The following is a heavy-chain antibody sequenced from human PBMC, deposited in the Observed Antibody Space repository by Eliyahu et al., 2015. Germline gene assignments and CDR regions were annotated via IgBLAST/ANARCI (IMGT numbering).Heavy chain of an antibody. J-gene: IGHJ6*02. CDR1: GFSLSNAXMG. Sequence: QVTLKESGPVLVKPTETLTLTCTVSGFSLSNAXMGXXXIRXPPGKALEWLAHIFSNDEKSYSTSLKSRLTISKDTSKSQVVLTMTNMDPVDTATYYCARMLLYYDILTGPRRYYYGMDVWGQGTTVTVSS. D-gene: IGHD3-9*01. CDR2: IFSNDEK. V-gene: IGHV2-26*01. CDR3: ARMLLYYDILTGPRRYYYGMDV.